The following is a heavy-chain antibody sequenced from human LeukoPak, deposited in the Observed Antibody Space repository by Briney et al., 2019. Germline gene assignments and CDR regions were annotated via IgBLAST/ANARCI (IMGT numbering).Heavy chain of an antibody. CDR1: GFTFSSYA. CDR3: ARAGDDGDYAFY. J-gene: IGHJ4*02. D-gene: IGHD4-17*01. CDR2: MSYDGSKK. V-gene: IGHV3-30-3*01. Sequence: PGGSLRLSCAASGFTFSSYAMHWVRQAPGKGLEWVAVMSYDGSKKYYADSVKGRFTVSRDNSKNTLYLQMNSLRAEDTAVYYCARAGDDGDYAFYWGQGTLVTVSS.